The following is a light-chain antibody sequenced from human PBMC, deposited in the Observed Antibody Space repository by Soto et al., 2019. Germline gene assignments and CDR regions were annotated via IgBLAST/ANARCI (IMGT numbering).Light chain of an antibody. J-gene: IGKJ5*01. CDR1: HTISSW. Sequence: DIQMTQSPSTLSASVGDRVTITCRASHTISSWLAWYQQKPGKAPKLLIYKASSLESGVPSRFSGSGSGTEFTLTISSLQPDDFATYYCQQYITYSTFGQGTRLEIK. CDR2: KAS. CDR3: QQYITYST. V-gene: IGKV1-5*03.